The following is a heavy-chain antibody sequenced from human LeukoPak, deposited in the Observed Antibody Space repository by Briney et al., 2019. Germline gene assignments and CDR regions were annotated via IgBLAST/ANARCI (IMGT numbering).Heavy chain of an antibody. CDR1: GGSISTYY. D-gene: IGHD1-26*01. CDR3: ARHGVVGWAFDI. V-gene: IGHV4-39*01. J-gene: IGHJ3*02. Sequence: SETLSLTCTVSGGSISTYYWSWIRQPPGKGLEWIGSIYYSGSTYYNPSLKSRVTVSVDTSKNQFSLKLSSVTAADTAVYYCARHGVVGWAFDIWVQGTMVTVSS. CDR2: IYYSGST.